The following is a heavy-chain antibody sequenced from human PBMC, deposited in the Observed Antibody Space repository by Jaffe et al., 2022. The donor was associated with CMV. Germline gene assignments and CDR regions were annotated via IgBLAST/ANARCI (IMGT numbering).Heavy chain of an antibody. Sequence: QVQLVQSGAEVKKPGSSVKVSCKASGGTFSSYAISWVRQAPGQGLEWMGGIIPIFGTANYAQKFQGRVTITADESTSTAYMELSSLRSEDTAVYYCARYRGRCGGDCYFGEDAFDIWGQGTMVTVSS. CDR3: ARYRGRCGGDCYFGEDAFDI. D-gene: IGHD2-21*02. CDR2: IIPIFGTA. V-gene: IGHV1-69*01. CDR1: GGTFSSYA. J-gene: IGHJ3*02.